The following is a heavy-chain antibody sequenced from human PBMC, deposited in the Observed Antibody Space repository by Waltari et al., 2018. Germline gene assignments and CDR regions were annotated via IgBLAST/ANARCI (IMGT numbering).Heavy chain of an antibody. D-gene: IGHD1-26*01. V-gene: IGHV4-39*01. CDR3: SRLHAATPFHYFDY. J-gene: IGHJ4*02. Sequence: QLQLQESGPGLVKPSETMSLTSNVAGGSISSSSYYWGWISQPPGTGLEWIGSIYYRGSPYYNPSLKSRVTISVDTSKIQFSLKLSSVTAADTAVYYCSRLHAATPFHYFDYWGQGTLVTVSS. CDR2: IYYRGSP. CDR1: GGSISSSSYY.